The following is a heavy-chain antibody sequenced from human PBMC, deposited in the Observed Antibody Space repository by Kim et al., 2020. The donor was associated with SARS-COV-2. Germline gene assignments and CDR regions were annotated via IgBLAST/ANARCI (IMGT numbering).Heavy chain of an antibody. CDR3: ASSYCTNGVCYLDAFDI. D-gene: IGHD2-8*01. CDR1: GFTVSSNY. V-gene: IGHV3-53*01. Sequence: GGSLRLSCAASGFTVSSNYMSWVRQAPGKGLEWVAVIYRGGSTYYADSVKGRFTISRDNSKNTLYLQMNSPRAEDTAVYYCASSYCTNGVCYLDAFDIWGQGTIVTVSS. CDR2: IYRGGST. J-gene: IGHJ3*02.